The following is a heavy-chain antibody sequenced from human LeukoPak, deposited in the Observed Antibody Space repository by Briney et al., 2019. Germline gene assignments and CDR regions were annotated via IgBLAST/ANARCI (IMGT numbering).Heavy chain of an antibody. CDR2: ISAYNGNT. V-gene: IGHV1-18*01. CDR3: AREDCNGASCYPGGY. D-gene: IGHD2-15*01. CDR1: GYTFTSYG. J-gene: IGHJ4*02. Sequence: ASVKVSCKASGYTFTSYGISWVRQAPGQGLEWMGWISAYNGNTSYAQKLQGRVTMTTDTSTSIVYMELRSLRSDDTAVYYCAREDCNGASCYPGGYWGQGTLVTVSS.